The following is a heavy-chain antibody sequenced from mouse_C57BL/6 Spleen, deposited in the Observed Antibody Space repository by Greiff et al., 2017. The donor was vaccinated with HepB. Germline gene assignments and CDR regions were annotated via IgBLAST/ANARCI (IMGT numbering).Heavy chain of an antibody. J-gene: IGHJ4*01. CDR3: ARESSGYGYAMDY. CDR2: ISYDGSN. CDR1: GYSITSGYY. V-gene: IGHV3-6*01. Sequence: EVKLMESGPGLVKPSQSLSLTCSVTGYSITSGYYWNWIRQFPGNKLEWMGYISYDGSNKYNPSLKNRISITRDTSKNQFFLKLNSVTTEDTATYYCARESSGYGYAMDYWGQGTSVTVSS. D-gene: IGHD3-2*02.